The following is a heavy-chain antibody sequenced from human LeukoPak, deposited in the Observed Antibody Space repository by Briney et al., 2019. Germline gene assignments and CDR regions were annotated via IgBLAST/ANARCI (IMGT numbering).Heavy chain of an antibody. D-gene: IGHD3-3*01. Sequence: ASVKVSCKASGYTFTSYGISWVRQAPGQGLEWMGWISAYNGNTNYAQKLQGRVTMTRDTSTSTVYMELSSLRSEDTAVYYCARVYGSPGEIFGVVIDPPTDYWGQGTLVTVSS. V-gene: IGHV1-18*01. CDR1: GYTFTSYG. J-gene: IGHJ4*02. CDR3: ARVYGSPGEIFGVVIDPPTDY. CDR2: ISAYNGNT.